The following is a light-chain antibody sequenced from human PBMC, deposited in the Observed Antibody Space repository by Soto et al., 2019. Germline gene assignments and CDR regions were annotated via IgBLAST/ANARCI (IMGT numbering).Light chain of an antibody. CDR3: SSYAGSNNFEVV. CDR2: EVS. J-gene: IGLJ2*01. V-gene: IGLV2-8*01. CDR1: SSDVGGYNY. Sequence: QSVLTQPPSASGSPGQSVTISCTGTSSDVGGYNYVSWYQQHPGKAPKLMIYEVSKRPSGVPDRFSGSKSGNTASLTVSGLHAEDEADYYCSSYAGSNNFEVVFGGGTKLTVL.